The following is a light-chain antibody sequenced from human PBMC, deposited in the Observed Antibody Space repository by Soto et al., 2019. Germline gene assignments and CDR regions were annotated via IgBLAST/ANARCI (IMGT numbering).Light chain of an antibody. CDR2: LAS. J-gene: IGKJ1*01. CDR1: QTISTS. Sequence: DIQMTQSPSTLSAFVGDRVTITCRASQTISTSLAWYQQKPGRPPKLLIYLASSLQSGVPARFRGSGSETEFTISTSSLQPDDFATYYCQKYGTSSRTLGQGTTV. CDR3: QKYGTSSRT. V-gene: IGKV1-5*03.